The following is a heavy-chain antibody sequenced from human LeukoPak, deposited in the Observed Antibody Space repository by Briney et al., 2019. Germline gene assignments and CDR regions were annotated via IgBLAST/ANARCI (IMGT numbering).Heavy chain of an antibody. V-gene: IGHV3-23*01. CDR1: GFTFFNYA. Sequence: GGSLRLSCAASGFTFFNYAMSWVRQSPGKGLEWVSIISGSGGNTNYADSVKGRLTISRDNSNNTLYLQMDSLRVEDTAVYYCAKDRSYSGYEPLDHWGQGTLVSVSS. J-gene: IGHJ4*02. CDR2: ISGSGGNT. CDR3: AKDRSYSGYEPLDH. D-gene: IGHD1-26*01.